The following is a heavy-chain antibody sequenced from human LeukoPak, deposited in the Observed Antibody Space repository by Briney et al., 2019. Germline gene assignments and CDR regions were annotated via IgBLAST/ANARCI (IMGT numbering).Heavy chain of an antibody. D-gene: IGHD7-27*01. CDR2: ITKSGTDM. V-gene: IGHV3-11*04. J-gene: IGHJ4*02. Sequence: PGGSLRLSCVASGFTFSDYYMSWFRQAPGKGTEWISYITKSGTDMEYADSVKGRFTIARDNGQNSLFLQMNSLRAEDTAVYFCGRGHWGIDYWGQGTLVTVSS. CDR1: GFTFSDYY. CDR3: GRGHWGIDY.